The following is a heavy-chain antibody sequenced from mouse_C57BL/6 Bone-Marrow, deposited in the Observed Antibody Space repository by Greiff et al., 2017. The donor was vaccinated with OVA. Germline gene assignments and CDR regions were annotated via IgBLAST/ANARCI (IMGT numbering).Heavy chain of an antibody. V-gene: IGHV1-19*01. CDR2: INPYNGGT. CDR1: GYTFTDYY. Sequence: DVQLQESGPVLVKPGASVKMSCKASGYTFTDYYMNWVKQSHGKSLEWIGVINPYNGGTSYNQKFKGKATLTVDKSSSTAYMELNSLTSEDSAVYYCARQGAQATYLDYWGQGTTLTVSS. J-gene: IGHJ2*01. D-gene: IGHD3-2*02. CDR3: ARQGAQATYLDY.